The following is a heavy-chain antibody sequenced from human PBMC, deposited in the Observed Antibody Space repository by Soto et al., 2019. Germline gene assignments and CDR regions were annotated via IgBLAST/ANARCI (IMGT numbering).Heavy chain of an antibody. V-gene: IGHV2-70*01. J-gene: IGHJ6*02. CDR3: ARGRRDGYYYSGMDV. Sequence: ASGPTLVNPTHTLTLTCTFSGFSLSTSGMCVSWIRQPPGKALEWLALIDWDDDKYYSTSLKTRLTISKETSKNQVVLTMTNMDGFDKATYYCARGRRDGYYYSGMDVGGQGTKVKVSS. CDR2: IDWDDDK. CDR1: GFSLSTSGMC.